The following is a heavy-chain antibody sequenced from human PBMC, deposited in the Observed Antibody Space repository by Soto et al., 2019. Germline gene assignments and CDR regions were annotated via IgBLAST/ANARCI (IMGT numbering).Heavy chain of an antibody. J-gene: IGHJ3*02. D-gene: IGHD4-17*01. Sequence: EVQLVESGGDLAQPGGSLRLSCAASGFTLSNFWVNWVRQAPGKGLEWVANIKQGGVEKNYVNSVKGRFTISRDDIKTSLFLQMNHLRAEDAAIYYALVTTSAFDIWGRGTTVTVSS. V-gene: IGHV3-7*01. CDR3: LVTTSAFDI. CDR2: IKQGGVEK. CDR1: GFTLSNFW.